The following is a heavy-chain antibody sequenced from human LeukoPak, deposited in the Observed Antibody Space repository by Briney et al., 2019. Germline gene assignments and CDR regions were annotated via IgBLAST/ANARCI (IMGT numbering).Heavy chain of an antibody. D-gene: IGHD1-7*01. CDR1: GFTFSSYA. V-gene: IGHV3-30*04. CDR2: ISYDGSNK. J-gene: IGHJ3*02. Sequence: PGGSLRLSCAASGFTFSSYAMHWVRQAPGKGLEWVAVISYDGSNKYYADSVKGRFTISRDNSKNTLYLQMNSLRAEDTAVYYCARDRNRQASELLDAFDIWGQGTMVTVSS. CDR3: ARDRNRQASELLDAFDI.